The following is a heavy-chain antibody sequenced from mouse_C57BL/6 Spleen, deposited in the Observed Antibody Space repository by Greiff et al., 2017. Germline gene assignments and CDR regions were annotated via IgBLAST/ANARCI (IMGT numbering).Heavy chain of an antibody. D-gene: IGHD1-1*01. CDR2: ISYDGSN. J-gene: IGHJ1*03. CDR1: GYSITSGYY. CDR3: ARGFDYYGSSYYFDV. V-gene: IGHV3-6*01. Sequence: ESGPGLVKPSQSLSLTCSVTGYSITSGYYWNWIRQFPGNKLEWMGYISYDGSNNYNPSLKNRISITRDTSENQFFLKLNSVTTEDTATYYCARGFDYYGSSYYFDVCGTGTTVTVSS.